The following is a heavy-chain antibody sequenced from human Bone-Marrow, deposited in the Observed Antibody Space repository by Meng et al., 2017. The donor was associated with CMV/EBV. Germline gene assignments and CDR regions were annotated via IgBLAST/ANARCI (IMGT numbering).Heavy chain of an antibody. V-gene: IGHV3-53*05. Sequence: GESLKISRAASGFTVSSNYMSWVRQAPGKGLEWVSVIYSGGSTYYADSVKGRFTISRDNSKNTLSLQMNSLRAEDTAVYYCANQGGDGEEDWYFDLWGRGTLVTVSS. J-gene: IGHJ2*01. CDR2: IYSGGST. D-gene: IGHD2-21*01. CDR1: GFTVSSNY. CDR3: ANQGGDGEEDWYFDL.